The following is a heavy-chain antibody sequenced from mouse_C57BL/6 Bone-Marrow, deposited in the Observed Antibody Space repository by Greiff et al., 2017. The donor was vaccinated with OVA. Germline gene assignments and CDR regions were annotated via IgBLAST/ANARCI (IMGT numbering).Heavy chain of an antibody. D-gene: IGHD4-1*01. CDR1: GFTFSSYT. CDR2: ISGGGGNT. J-gene: IGHJ4*01. Sequence: EVQLVESGGGLVKPGGSLKLSCAASGFTFSSYTMSWVRQTPEKRLEWVATISGGGGNTYYPDSVKGRFTISRDNAKNTLYLQMSSLRSEDTALYYCARTGTLAMDYWGQGTSVTVSS. V-gene: IGHV5-9*01. CDR3: ARTGTLAMDY.